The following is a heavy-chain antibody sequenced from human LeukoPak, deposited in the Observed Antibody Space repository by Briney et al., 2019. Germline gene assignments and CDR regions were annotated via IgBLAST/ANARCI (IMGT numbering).Heavy chain of an antibody. CDR2: FDPEDGET. J-gene: IGHJ5*02. Sequence: ASVKVSCKVSGYTLTELSMHWVRQAPGKGLEWRGGFDPEDGETIYAQKFQGRVTMTEDTSTDTAYMELSSPRSEDTAVYYCATDRGSGRNSLWFDPWGQGTLVSVSS. D-gene: IGHD3-10*01. CDR3: ATDRGSGRNSLWFDP. CDR1: GYTLTELS. V-gene: IGHV1-24*01.